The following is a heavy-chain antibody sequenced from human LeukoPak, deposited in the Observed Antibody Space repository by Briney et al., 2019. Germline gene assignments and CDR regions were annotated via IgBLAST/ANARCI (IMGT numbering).Heavy chain of an antibody. J-gene: IGHJ4*02. CDR2: INHSGST. Sequence: SETLSPTCAVFGGSFSGYYWSWIRQPPGKGLEWIGEINHSGSTNYNPSLKSRVTISVDTSKNQFSLKLSSVTAADTAVYYCTRGDWAPRFFYWGQGTLVTVSS. V-gene: IGHV4-34*01. CDR3: TRGDWAPRFFY. CDR1: GGSFSGYY. D-gene: IGHD3-9*01.